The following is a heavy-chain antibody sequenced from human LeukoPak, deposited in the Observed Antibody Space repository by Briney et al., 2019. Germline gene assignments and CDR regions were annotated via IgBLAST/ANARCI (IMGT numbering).Heavy chain of an antibody. CDR3: ARAPSGDDYAGSRGFDY. CDR2: IDYSGNT. CDR1: GGSISSSSYY. V-gene: IGHV4-39*07. J-gene: IGHJ4*02. Sequence: SETLSLTCTVSGGSISSSSYYWGWIRQPPGKGLEWIGNIDYSGNTYYNPSLKSRVTISVDTSKNQFSLRLRSVTAADTAVYYCARAPSGDDYAGSRGFDYWGQGTLVTVSS. D-gene: IGHD4-23*01.